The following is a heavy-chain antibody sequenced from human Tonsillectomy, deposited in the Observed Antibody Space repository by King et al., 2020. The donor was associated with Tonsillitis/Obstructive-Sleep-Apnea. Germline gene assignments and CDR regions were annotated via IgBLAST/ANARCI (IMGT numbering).Heavy chain of an antibody. D-gene: IGHD3-3*01. CDR3: TTLSGCTSLSYYMDV. V-gene: IGHV3-15*01. CDR1: GFTFSNAW. Sequence: VQLVESGGGLVKPWGSLRLSCAASGFTFSNAWMSWVRLAPGKGLEWVGRIKSKTDGGTRDYAAPVKGRFTISRDVSKNTLYLQMNSLKTGDTAVYYCTTLSGCTSLSYYMDVWGKGTTVTVSS. CDR2: IKSKTDGGTR. J-gene: IGHJ6*03.